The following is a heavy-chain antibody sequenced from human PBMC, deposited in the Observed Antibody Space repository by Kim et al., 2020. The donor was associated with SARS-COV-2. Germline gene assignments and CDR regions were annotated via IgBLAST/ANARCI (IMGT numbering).Heavy chain of an antibody. D-gene: IGHD1-26*01. Sequence: GGSLRLSCAASGFTFSSYWMHWVRQAPGPALVWVSRINSDGGTTSYADSVKGRFTISRDNAKSTLYLQMNSLRAEDTAVYYCASRRYTGTYYYFDYWGQGTLVTVSS. CDR1: GFTFSSYW. CDR3: ASRRYTGTYYYFDY. CDR2: INSDGGTT. J-gene: IGHJ4*02. V-gene: IGHV3-74*01.